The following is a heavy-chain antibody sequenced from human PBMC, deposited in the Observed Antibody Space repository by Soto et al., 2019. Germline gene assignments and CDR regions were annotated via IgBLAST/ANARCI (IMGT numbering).Heavy chain of an antibody. J-gene: IGHJ4*02. D-gene: IGHD3-22*01. Sequence: SETLSLTCTVSGGSISSYYWSWIRQPPGKGLEWIGYIYYSGSTNYNPSLKIRVTISVDTSKNQYSLKLSSVTAADTAVYYCARSKSPYYDSSGYYDYFDYWGQGTLVTVSS. CDR1: GGSISSYY. CDR2: IYYSGST. CDR3: ARSKSPYYDSSGYYDYFDY. V-gene: IGHV4-59*08.